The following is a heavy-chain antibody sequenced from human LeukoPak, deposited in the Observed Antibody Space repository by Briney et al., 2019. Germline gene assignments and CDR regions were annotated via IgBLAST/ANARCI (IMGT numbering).Heavy chain of an antibody. CDR3: ARGAHDFWSGFEVYYFDY. Sequence: PSETLSLTCTVSGGSISSGGYYWGWLRQHPGTGLEWIGHIYYSGSTYYNPSLKSRVTISVDTSKNQFSLKLSSVTAADTAVYYCARGAHDFWSGFEVYYFDYWGQGTLVTVSS. D-gene: IGHD3-3*01. V-gene: IGHV4-31*03. CDR1: GGSISSGGYY. CDR2: IYYSGST. J-gene: IGHJ4*02.